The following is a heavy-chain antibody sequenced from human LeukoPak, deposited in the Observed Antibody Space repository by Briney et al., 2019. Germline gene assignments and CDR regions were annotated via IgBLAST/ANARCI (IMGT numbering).Heavy chain of an antibody. Sequence: GGSLRLSCAASGFTFSSYGMHWVRQAPGKGLEWVAFIRYDGSNKYYADSVKGRFTIPRDNSKNTLYLQMNSLRAEDTAVYYCAKSGAGYSGYDFRYYYYMDVWGKGTTVTVSS. J-gene: IGHJ6*03. CDR1: GFTFSSYG. CDR3: AKSGAGYSGYDFRYYYYMDV. D-gene: IGHD5-12*01. V-gene: IGHV3-30*02. CDR2: IRYDGSNK.